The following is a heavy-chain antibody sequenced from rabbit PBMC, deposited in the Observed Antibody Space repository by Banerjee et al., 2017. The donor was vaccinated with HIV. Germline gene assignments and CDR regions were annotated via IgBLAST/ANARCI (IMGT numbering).Heavy chain of an antibody. CDR3: AINTPHYGGYGGYGYAALNL. CDR2: INTSTGNT. D-gene: IGHD6-1*01. J-gene: IGHJ4*01. V-gene: IGHV1S45*01. Sequence: QEQLEESGGGLVQPEGSLTLTCTASGFSFSSSYWICWVRQAPGKGLEWIACINTSTGNTVYASWAKGRFTISKTSSTTVTLQMTSLTAADTATYFCAINTPHYGGYGGYGYAALNLWGQGTLVTVS. CDR1: GFSFSSSYW.